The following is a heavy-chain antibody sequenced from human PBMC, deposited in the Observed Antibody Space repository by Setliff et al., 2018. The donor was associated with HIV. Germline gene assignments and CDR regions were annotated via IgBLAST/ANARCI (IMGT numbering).Heavy chain of an antibody. CDR3: ARSHRPRLVDN. D-gene: IGHD6-19*01. V-gene: IGHV4-4*07. J-gene: IGHJ4*02. CDR1: GGSVTSYY. CDR2: ISISGDT. Sequence: SETLSLTCTVSGGSVTSYYWSWIRQPAGKRLEWIGRISISGDTNYNPSLKSRATMSLDTSKNQFSLKLNSVTAADTAMYYCARSHRPRLVDNWGQGIPVTVSS.